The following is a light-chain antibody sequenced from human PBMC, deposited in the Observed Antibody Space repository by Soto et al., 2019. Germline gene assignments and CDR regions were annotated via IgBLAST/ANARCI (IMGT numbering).Light chain of an antibody. CDR1: QGISSW. V-gene: IGKV1-27*01. CDR3: QKYNGAPRT. CDR2: GAS. Sequence: DIQMTQSPSSVSASVGDRVTITCRASQGISSWLAWYQQKPGKVPKLLIYGASTLQSGVPSRFSGSGSGTDFTLTISSLQPEDFATYYCQKYNGAPRTFGQGTKVDIK. J-gene: IGKJ1*01.